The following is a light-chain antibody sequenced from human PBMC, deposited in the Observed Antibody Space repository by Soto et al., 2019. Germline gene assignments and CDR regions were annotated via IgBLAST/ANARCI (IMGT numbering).Light chain of an antibody. CDR2: GLS. Sequence: QSALTQPASVSGSPGQSITISCTGTSSDVGGYDYVSWYQHHPGKAPKLMIYGLSNRPSGGSDRFSGSKSGNTASLTISGLQAEDEADYYCSSYTTTATLDYVFGTATKLTVL. CDR1: SSDVGGYDY. V-gene: IGLV2-14*01. J-gene: IGLJ1*01. CDR3: SSYTTTATLDYV.